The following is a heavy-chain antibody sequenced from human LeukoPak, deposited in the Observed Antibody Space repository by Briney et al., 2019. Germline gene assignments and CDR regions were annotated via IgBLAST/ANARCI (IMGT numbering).Heavy chain of an antibody. CDR2: IIPILGIA. D-gene: IGHD5-12*01. J-gene: IGHJ4*02. CDR3: ARDVVGRDGYNYQLFDY. V-gene: IGHV1-69*04. Sequence: ASVKVSCKASGGTFSSYAISWVRQAPGQGLEWMGRIIPILGIANYAQKFQGRVTITADKSTSTAYMELSSLRSEDTAVYYCARDVVGRDGYNYQLFDYWGQGTLVTVSS. CDR1: GGTFSSYA.